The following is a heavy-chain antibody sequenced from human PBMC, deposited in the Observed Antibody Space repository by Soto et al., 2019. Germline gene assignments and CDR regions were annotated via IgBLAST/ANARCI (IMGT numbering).Heavy chain of an antibody. Sequence: QVQLVESGGGVVQPGRSLRLSCAASGFTFSSYAMHWVRQAPGKGLEWVAVISYDGSNKYYADSVKGRFTISRDNSKNTLYLQMNSLTAEDTAVYYCARARRSAYPRYGMDVWGQGTTVTVSS. CDR2: ISYDGSNK. CDR1: GFTFSSYA. V-gene: IGHV3-30-3*01. J-gene: IGHJ6*02. CDR3: ARARRSAYPRYGMDV.